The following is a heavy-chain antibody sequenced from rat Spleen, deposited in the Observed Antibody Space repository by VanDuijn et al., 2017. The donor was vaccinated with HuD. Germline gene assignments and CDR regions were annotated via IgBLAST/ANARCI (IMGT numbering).Heavy chain of an antibody. CDR3: TRDPPYPGDVMDA. J-gene: IGHJ4*01. CDR1: GFSLTDYS. CDR2: MWSGGST. V-gene: IGHV2S63*01. D-gene: IGHD1-4*01. Sequence: EVQLKESGPGLVQPSQTLSLTCTVSGFSLTDYSVHWVRQPPGKGLEWMGVMWSGGSTAYNSALKSRLSISRDTSKSQVFLKMNSLQTEDTAIYYCTRDPPYPGDVMDAWGQGASVTVSS.